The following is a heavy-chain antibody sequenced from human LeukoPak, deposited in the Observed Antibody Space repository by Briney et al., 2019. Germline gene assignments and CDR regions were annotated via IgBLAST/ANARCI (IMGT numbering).Heavy chain of an antibody. CDR3: ARDPLSTNDFDI. Sequence: SGTLSLTCIVSGGSISSYYWSWIRQPAGKGLEWIGQIHTSGSTNYNPSLKSRVTISVDTSKNQFSLKLSSVTAADTAVYFCARDPLSTNDFDIWGQGTMVTVSS. CDR1: GGSISSYY. V-gene: IGHV4-4*07. D-gene: IGHD1-1*01. CDR2: IHTSGST. J-gene: IGHJ3*02.